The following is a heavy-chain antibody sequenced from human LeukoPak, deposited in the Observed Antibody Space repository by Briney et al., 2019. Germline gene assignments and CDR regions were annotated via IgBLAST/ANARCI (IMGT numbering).Heavy chain of an antibody. J-gene: IGHJ4*02. Sequence: PGGSLRLSCAASGFSFSNYAMHWVRQTPGEGLVWVAVISTDGRDKHYADSVKGRFSTPRDNSKSTLYLQMNSLRAEDTAVYYCARDSAAAAVYYFDYWGQGTLVTVSS. D-gene: IGHD6-13*01. V-gene: IGHV3-30*04. CDR2: ISTDGRDK. CDR1: GFSFSNYA. CDR3: ARDSAAAAVYYFDY.